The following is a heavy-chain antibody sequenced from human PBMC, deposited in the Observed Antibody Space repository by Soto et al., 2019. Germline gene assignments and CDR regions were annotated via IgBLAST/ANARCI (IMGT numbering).Heavy chain of an antibody. D-gene: IGHD5-18*01. CDR2: IYYSGST. CDR1: GGSISSYY. J-gene: IGHJ6*02. Sequence: PSDTLSLTCTVSGGSISSYYWSWIRQPPGKGLEWIGYIYYSGSTNYNPSLKSRVTISVDTSKNQFSLKLSSVTAADTAVYYCARGRRGYSYCKYYYYGMDVWGQGTTVTVSS. CDR3: ARGRRGYSYCKYYYYGMDV. V-gene: IGHV4-59*01.